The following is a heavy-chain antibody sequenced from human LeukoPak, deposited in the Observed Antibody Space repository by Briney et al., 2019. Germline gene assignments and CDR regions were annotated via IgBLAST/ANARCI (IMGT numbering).Heavy chain of an antibody. Sequence: SETLSLTCAVYGGSFNDNYWSWIRQPPGKGLEWIGEINHSGTTNYNPSLKSRVTMSLDTSKNQLSLKLNSVTAADTAVYYCARVPLRFLEPFDNWGQGTLVTVSS. CDR1: GGSFNDNY. D-gene: IGHD3-3*01. V-gene: IGHV4-34*01. J-gene: IGHJ4*02. CDR2: INHSGTT. CDR3: ARVPLRFLEPFDN.